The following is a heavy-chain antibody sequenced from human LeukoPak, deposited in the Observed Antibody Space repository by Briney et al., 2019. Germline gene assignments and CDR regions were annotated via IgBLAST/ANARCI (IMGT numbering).Heavy chain of an antibody. CDR2: ISGSGGST. Sequence: GGSLRLSCAASGFTFSSYAMSWVRQAPGKGLAWVSAISGSGGSTYYADSVKGRFTISRDNSKNTLYLQMNSLRAEDTAVYYCAANIVLNVYAPGYWGQRTLVTVSS. V-gene: IGHV3-23*01. D-gene: IGHD2-8*01. CDR3: AANIVLNVYAPGY. J-gene: IGHJ4*02. CDR1: GFTFSSYA.